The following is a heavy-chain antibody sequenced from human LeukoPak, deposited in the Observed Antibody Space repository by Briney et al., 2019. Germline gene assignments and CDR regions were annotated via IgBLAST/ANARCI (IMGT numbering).Heavy chain of an antibody. CDR3: ARHDYGDYLMMSQLVYYYYYMDV. CDR1: GFTFSSYW. CDR2: IKQDGSEK. D-gene: IGHD4-17*01. Sequence: PGGSLRLSCAASGFTFSSYWMSWVRQAPGKGLEWVANIKQDGSEKYYVDSVKGRFTISRDNAKNSLYLQMNSLRAEDTAVYYCARHDYGDYLMMSQLVYYYYYMDVWGKGTTVTISS. V-gene: IGHV3-7*01. J-gene: IGHJ6*03.